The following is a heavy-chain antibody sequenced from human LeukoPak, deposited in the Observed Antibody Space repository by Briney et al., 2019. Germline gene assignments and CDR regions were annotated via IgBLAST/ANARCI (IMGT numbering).Heavy chain of an antibody. CDR1: GFTFAGYA. Sequence: GGSLRLSCAASGFTFAGYAMSWVRQAPAKGLEWVSAIRGSGGSTYYADSVKGRFTISRDNSKNTLYLQMNSLRAEDTAVYYCAKGNLRGPPPNIDYWGQGTLVTVSS. CDR3: AKGNLRGPPPNIDY. J-gene: IGHJ4*02. CDR2: IRGSGGST. V-gene: IGHV3-23*01. D-gene: IGHD5/OR15-5a*01.